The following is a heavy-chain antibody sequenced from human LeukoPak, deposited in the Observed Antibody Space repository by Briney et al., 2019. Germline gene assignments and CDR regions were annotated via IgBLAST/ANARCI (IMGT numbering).Heavy chain of an antibody. Sequence: GGSLRLSRAVSGFRARDYYMSWGRAAPRGGRGWVGLIRDSGEAFYADFARGRFAISRDESENTLYLQMNSLRVEDTAVYFCARDRAANQDWVEFDPWGQGTPVIVSS. J-gene: IGHJ5*02. V-gene: IGHV3-66*03. CDR1: GFRARDYY. D-gene: IGHD3/OR15-3a*01. CDR2: IRDSGEA. CDR3: ARDRAANQDWVEFDP.